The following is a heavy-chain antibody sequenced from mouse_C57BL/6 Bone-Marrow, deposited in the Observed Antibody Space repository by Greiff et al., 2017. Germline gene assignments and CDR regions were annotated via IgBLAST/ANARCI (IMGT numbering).Heavy chain of an antibody. CDR3: ARRYYYGSSYYWYFDV. Sequence: QVHVKQSGPELVKPGASVKISCKASGYAFSSSWMNWVKQRPGKGLEWIGRIYPGDGDTNYNGKFKGKATLTADKSSSTAYMQLSSLTSEDSAVYFCARRYYYGSSYYWYFDVWGTGTTVTVSS. CDR2: IYPGDGDT. V-gene: IGHV1-82*01. CDR1: GYAFSSSW. J-gene: IGHJ1*03. D-gene: IGHD1-1*01.